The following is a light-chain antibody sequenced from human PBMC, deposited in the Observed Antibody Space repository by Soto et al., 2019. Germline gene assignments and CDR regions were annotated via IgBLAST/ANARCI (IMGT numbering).Light chain of an antibody. CDR1: QSINIY. J-gene: IGKJ3*01. CDR3: QQISSGPPFT. Sequence: DIQMTQSPSSLSASVGDRVTIACRASQSINIYLHWYQQKPGRAPKLLIYGATTLHSGVPSRFSADGSGTDFNLTISCLQSEDFATYYCQQISSGPPFTFCPGTKVDIK. CDR2: GAT. V-gene: IGKV1-39*01.